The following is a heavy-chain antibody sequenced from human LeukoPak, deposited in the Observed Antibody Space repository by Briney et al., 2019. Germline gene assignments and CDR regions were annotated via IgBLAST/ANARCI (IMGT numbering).Heavy chain of an antibody. J-gene: IGHJ4*02. CDR1: HDSITTYS. V-gene: IGHV4-59*13. Sequence: SETLSLTCTVSHDSITTYSWSWIRQPPGKGLEWLGYESYSGSTIYNPSLQSRVTMSVDSPKSQFSLKLRSVIAADTAVYYCAGRYCTSATCYVGAVAGYEFWGQGALVTVSS. CDR3: AGRYCTSATCYVGAVAGYEF. CDR2: ESYSGST. D-gene: IGHD2-2*01.